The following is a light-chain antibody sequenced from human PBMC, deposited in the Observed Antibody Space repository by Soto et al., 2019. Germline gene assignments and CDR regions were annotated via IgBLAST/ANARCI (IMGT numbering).Light chain of an antibody. Sequence: QSVLTQPASVSGSPGQSITISCTGTSSDIGSYNYVAWYQQFPGKTPKLIIYEVRNRPSGVSFRFSGSKSGNTASLTISGLQAEDEADYYCCSYATPRLFGGGTKLTVL. V-gene: IGLV2-14*01. J-gene: IGLJ2*01. CDR3: CSYATPRL. CDR2: EVR. CDR1: SSDIGSYNY.